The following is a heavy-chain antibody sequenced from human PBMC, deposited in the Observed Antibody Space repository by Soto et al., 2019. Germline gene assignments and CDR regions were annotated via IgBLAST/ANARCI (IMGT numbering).Heavy chain of an antibody. CDR3: ARHKLGYCSSTSCHYAWFDP. D-gene: IGHD2-2*01. Sequence: QVQLVQSGAEVKKPGSSVKVSCKASGGTFSSYAISWVRQAPGQGLEWMGGIIPIFGTANYAQKFQGRVTITADESTSTADMELSSLRSEDTAVYYCARHKLGYCSSTSCHYAWFDPWGQGTLVTVSS. V-gene: IGHV1-69*01. CDR1: GGTFSSYA. J-gene: IGHJ5*02. CDR2: IIPIFGTA.